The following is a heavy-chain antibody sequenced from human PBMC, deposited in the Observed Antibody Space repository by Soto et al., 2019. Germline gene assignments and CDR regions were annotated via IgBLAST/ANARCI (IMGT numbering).Heavy chain of an antibody. CDR3: ARDRPEKYYDFWSGYETRDY. CDR2: ISAYNGNT. J-gene: IGHJ4*02. V-gene: IGHV1-18*01. CDR1: GYTFTSYG. Sequence: QVQLVQSGAEVKKPGASVKVSCKASGYTFTSYGISWVRQAPGQGLEWMGWISAYNGNTNYAQKLQGRVTMTTDTATSTAYMELRSLRSDDTAVYYCARDRPEKYYDFWSGYETRDYWGQGTLVTVSS. D-gene: IGHD3-3*01.